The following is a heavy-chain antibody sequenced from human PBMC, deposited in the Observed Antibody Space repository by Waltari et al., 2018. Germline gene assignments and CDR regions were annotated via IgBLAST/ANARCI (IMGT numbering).Heavy chain of an antibody. D-gene: IGHD3-10*01. V-gene: IGHV3-30*01. J-gene: IGHJ4*02. CDR2: ISYDGSDK. CDR3: ARDIYGSGSYQFDY. CDR1: GFPFRNSA. Sequence: QVQLVESGGGVVQHGRSLRLSCAASGFPFRNSAMPWVRQAPGKGLEWVLIISYDGSDKYYADSVKGRFTISRDNSKNTLYLQMNSLRTEDTALYYCARDIYGSGSYQFDYWGQGTLVTVSS.